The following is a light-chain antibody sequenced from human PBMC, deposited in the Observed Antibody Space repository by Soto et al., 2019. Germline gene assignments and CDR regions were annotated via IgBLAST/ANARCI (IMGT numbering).Light chain of an antibody. CDR2: DVS. CDR3: GSYTTSSNYV. Sequence: QSALSHPASVSWSPGHSITISCTGTSSDIDAYNYVSWYQQHPGKAPKLMIYDVSNRPSGISNRFSGSKSGNTASLTISGLQAEDEADYYCGSYTTSSNYVFGTGTNVTVL. V-gene: IGLV2-14*01. CDR1: SSDIDAYNY. J-gene: IGLJ1*01.